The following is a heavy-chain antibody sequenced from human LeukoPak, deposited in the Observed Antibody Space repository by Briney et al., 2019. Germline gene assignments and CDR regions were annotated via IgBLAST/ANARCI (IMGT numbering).Heavy chain of an antibody. D-gene: IGHD3-10*01. CDR1: GGSISSYY. V-gene: IGHV4-4*07. Sequence: SETLSLTCTVSGGSISSYYWSWIRQPAGRGLEWIGRIYTSGSTNYNPSLKSRVTMSVDTSKNQFSLKLSSVTAADTAVYYCARSMVRGVNRHFDYWGQGTLVTVSS. CDR3: ARSMVRGVNRHFDY. J-gene: IGHJ4*02. CDR2: IYTSGST.